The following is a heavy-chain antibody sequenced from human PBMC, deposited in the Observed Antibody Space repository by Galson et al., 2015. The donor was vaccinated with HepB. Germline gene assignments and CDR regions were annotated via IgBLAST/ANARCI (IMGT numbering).Heavy chain of an antibody. Sequence: SLRLSCAASGFTFSSYGMHWVRQAPGKGLEWVAVISYDGSNKYYADSVKGRFTISRDNSKNTLYLQMNSLRAEDTAVYYCAKEDGQQLVRSPYYYYGMDVWGQGTTVTVSS. J-gene: IGHJ6*02. CDR2: ISYDGSNK. CDR3: AKEDGQQLVRSPYYYYGMDV. CDR1: GFTFSSYG. D-gene: IGHD6-13*01. V-gene: IGHV3-30*18.